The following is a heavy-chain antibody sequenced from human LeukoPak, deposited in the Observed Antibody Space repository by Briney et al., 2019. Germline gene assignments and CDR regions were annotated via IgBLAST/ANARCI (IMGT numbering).Heavy chain of an antibody. CDR2: CDSDGSGT. CDR3: TSSSVWGGAFII. CDR1: GFTFSSYW. Sequence: PGGSLRLSCAASGFTFSSYWMYWVRQAPGKGLMWVSRCDSDGSGTTYVDSVKGRFTVSRDNAKNTLYLQMSSLRAEDTAVYYCTSSSVWGGAFIIWGRGTMVSVSS. J-gene: IGHJ3*02. D-gene: IGHD3-16*01. V-gene: IGHV3-74*01.